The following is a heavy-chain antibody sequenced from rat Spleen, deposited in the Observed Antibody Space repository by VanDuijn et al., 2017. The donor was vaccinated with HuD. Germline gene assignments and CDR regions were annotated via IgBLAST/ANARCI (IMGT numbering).Heavy chain of an antibody. CDR1: GFTFSSYW. J-gene: IGHJ2*01. D-gene: IGHD1-11*01. Sequence: EVRLVATGGGLVQPGRSLKLSCVASGFTFSSYWMYWIRQAPGKGLEWVSSIKTDGGSTHYAASVEGRFTISRDNAKSTLYLQMDRLRSEDTATYYCASLNYGGYIEEFDYWGQGVMVTVSS. V-gene: IGHV5-58*01. CDR2: IKTDGGST. CDR3: ASLNYGGYIEEFDY.